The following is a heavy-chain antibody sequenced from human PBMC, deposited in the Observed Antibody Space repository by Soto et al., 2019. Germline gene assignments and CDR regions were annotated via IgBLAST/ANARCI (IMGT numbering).Heavy chain of an antibody. Sequence: QVQLVESGGGVXXXXXXLRLSCAASGLTLSNYAMHWVRQAPGKGLEWVAVISYDGSNRYYADSVKGRFTISRDNSKNTLYLQMNSLRAEDTAVYYCARVTQAVAADYWGQGTLVTVSS. CDR2: ISYDGSNR. J-gene: IGHJ4*02. CDR3: ARVTQAVAADY. D-gene: IGHD6-19*01. CDR1: GLTLSNYA. V-gene: IGHV3-30-3*01.